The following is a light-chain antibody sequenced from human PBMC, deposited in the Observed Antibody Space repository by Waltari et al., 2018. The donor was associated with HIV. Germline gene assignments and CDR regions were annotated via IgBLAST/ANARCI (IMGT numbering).Light chain of an antibody. J-gene: IGLJ3*02. CDR2: DAT. CDR3: LVSYTGTWV. CDR1: TRELNSGHY. V-gene: IGLV7-46*01. Sequence: QAVVTQEPSLTVSPGDPVTLTCVSTTRELNSGHYPFWVQQRPAPAPRTLLFDATKKHSWTPARFSGSLLGGKAALTVSGAQPEDEADYYCLVSYTGTWVFGGGTKVTVL.